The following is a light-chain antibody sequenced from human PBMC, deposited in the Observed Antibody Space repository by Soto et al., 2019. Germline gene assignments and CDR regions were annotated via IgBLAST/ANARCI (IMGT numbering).Light chain of an antibody. Sequence: VLTDSPCTLSLSPVERATLSCMASQSVTSSYLAWWQQKPGQAPRLLIYGASGRATGIPDRFSGNGSGTDFTLTVSRLEPEDFAVYFCQQYGSSPTTFGQGTKVDIK. CDR1: QSVTSSY. CDR3: QQYGSSPTT. V-gene: IGKV3-20*01. J-gene: IGKJ1*01. CDR2: GAS.